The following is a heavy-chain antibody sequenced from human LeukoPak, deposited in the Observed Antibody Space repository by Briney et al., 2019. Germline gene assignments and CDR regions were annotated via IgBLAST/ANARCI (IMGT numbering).Heavy chain of an antibody. CDR1: GGSISSHY. CDR2: IYYSGST. D-gene: IGHD3-16*01. Sequence: PSETLSLTCTVSGGSISSHYWSWIRQPPGKGLEWTGYIYYSGSTNYNPSLKSRVTISVDTSKNQFSLKLSSVTAADTAVYYCARRGGGGGSGAFDIWGQGTMVTVSS. J-gene: IGHJ3*02. CDR3: ARRGGGGGSGAFDI. V-gene: IGHV4-59*11.